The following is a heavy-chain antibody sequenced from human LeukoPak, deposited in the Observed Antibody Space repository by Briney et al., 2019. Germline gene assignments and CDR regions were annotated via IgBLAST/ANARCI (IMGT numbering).Heavy chain of an antibody. Sequence: SETLSLTCAVYGGSFSGYYWSWIRQPPGKGLEWIGEINHSGSTNYNPSLKSRVTMSVDTSKNQFSLKLSSVTAADTAVYYCARTDGSGNNYMDVWGKGTTVTVSS. J-gene: IGHJ6*03. D-gene: IGHD3-10*01. CDR3: ARTDGSGNNYMDV. CDR2: INHSGST. CDR1: GGSFSGYY. V-gene: IGHV4-34*01.